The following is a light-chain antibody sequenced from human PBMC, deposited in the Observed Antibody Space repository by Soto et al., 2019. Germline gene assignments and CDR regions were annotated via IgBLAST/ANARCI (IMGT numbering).Light chain of an antibody. V-gene: IGKV1-9*01. CDR3: QQLNSYPLT. Sequence: DIQLTQSPSFLSASVGGRVTITCRASQGISSYLAWYQQKPEKAPKLLIYAASTLQSGVPSRFSGSGSGTDFTLTISSLQPEDFAAYYCQQLNSYPLTFGGGTKVDIK. J-gene: IGKJ4*01. CDR2: AAS. CDR1: QGISSY.